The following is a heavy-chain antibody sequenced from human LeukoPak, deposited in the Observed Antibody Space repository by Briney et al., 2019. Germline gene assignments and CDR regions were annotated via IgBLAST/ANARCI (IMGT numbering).Heavy chain of an antibody. V-gene: IGHV4-59*08. CDR1: GGSISSYY. CDR3: ARGSGWYAVGGYYFDY. J-gene: IGHJ4*02. CDR2: IYYSGST. D-gene: IGHD6-19*01. Sequence: NPSETLSLTCTVSGGSISSYYWSWIRQPPGKGLEWIGYIYYSGSTNYNPSLKSRVTISVDTSKNQFSLKLSSVTAADTAVYYCARGSGWYAVGGYYFDYWGQGTLVTVSS.